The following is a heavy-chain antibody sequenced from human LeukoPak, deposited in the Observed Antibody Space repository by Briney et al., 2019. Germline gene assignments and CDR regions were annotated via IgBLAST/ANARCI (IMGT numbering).Heavy chain of an antibody. J-gene: IGHJ4*02. V-gene: IGHV3-7*03. Sequence: GGSLRLSCAASGFTFSSYWMSWVRQAPGKGLEWVANIKQDGSEKYYVDSVKGRFTISRDNAKNSLYLQMNSLRAEDTALYYCAKDITRGTVTPFDYWGQGTLVTVSS. D-gene: IGHD1-1*01. CDR3: AKDITRGTVTPFDY. CDR1: GFTFSSYW. CDR2: IKQDGSEK.